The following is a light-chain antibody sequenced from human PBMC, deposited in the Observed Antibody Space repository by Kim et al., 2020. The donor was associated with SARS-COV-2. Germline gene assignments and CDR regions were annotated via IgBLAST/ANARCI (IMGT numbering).Light chain of an antibody. V-gene: IGKV3-20*01. CDR3: QHYGSSPLPT. Sequence: PGERVTRSCRASQSISSTYVALYQQKPGQSPRLFIYSASGRAAGVPDRFSGSGSGTDFTLTISRLEPEDFAVYYCQHYGSSPLPTFGQGTKVEIK. J-gene: IGKJ1*01. CDR2: SAS. CDR1: QSISSTY.